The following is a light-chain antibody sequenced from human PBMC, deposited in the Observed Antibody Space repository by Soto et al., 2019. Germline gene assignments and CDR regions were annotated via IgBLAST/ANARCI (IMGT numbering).Light chain of an antibody. CDR3: QHYGRSPGYT. V-gene: IGKV3-20*01. CDR1: QSVSSSY. Sequence: EIVLTQSPGTLSLSPGERATLSCRASQSVSSSYLAWYQQKPGQAPRLLIYGASSRATGIPDRFSGRGSGTDFTLTISRREPEDFAVYYYQHYGRSPGYTFGQGTNLEIK. J-gene: IGKJ2*01. CDR2: GAS.